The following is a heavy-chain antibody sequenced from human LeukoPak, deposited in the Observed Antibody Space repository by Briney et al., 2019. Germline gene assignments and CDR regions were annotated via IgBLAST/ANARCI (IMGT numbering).Heavy chain of an antibody. Sequence: GGSLRLSCAASGFTFSSYEMNWVRQAPGKGLVWVSRISGDGSSTNYADSVKGRFTISRDNAKNSLYLQMNSLRAEDMALYYCAKDMSYGGYSGYDYWGQGTLVTVSS. V-gene: IGHV3-74*01. D-gene: IGHD5-12*01. CDR2: ISGDGSST. CDR1: GFTFSSYE. CDR3: AKDMSYGGYSGYDY. J-gene: IGHJ4*02.